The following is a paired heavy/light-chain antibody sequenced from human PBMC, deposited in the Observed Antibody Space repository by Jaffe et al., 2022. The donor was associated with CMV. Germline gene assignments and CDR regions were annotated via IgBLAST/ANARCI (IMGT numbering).Light chain of an antibody. V-gene: IGKV3D-15*01. Sequence: IVMTQSPATLSVSPGERVTLSCRASQSVRSNLAWYQQRPGQAPRLLIYGASARATGIPARFSGSGSGTEFTLTISSLQSEDFAVYYCLQYNDWPLVSFGGGTWVEIK. CDR3: LQYNDWPLVS. CDR2: GAS. J-gene: IGKJ4*01. CDR1: QSVRSN.
Heavy chain of an antibody. CDR1: GFKFSTFP. CDR3: VKPSPEGSPGYETFFYYMDD. Sequence: EVQLVESGGGLVQPGGSLRLSCSASGFKFSTFPMHWVRQAPGKGLEAVSSISSSGGGTNYPPSVRGRFTISRDNSKDTLYLQMTSLKIEDTGVYYCVKPSPEGSPGYETFFYYMDDWGKGTTVTVSS. J-gene: IGHJ6*03. D-gene: IGHD3-9*01. CDR2: ISSSGGGT. V-gene: IGHV3-64D*06.